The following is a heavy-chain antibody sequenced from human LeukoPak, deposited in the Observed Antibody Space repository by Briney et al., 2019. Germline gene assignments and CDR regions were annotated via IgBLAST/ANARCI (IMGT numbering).Heavy chain of an antibody. CDR1: GFTFSSYG. CDR2: IRYDGSNK. V-gene: IGHV3-30*02. D-gene: IGHD5-18*01. Sequence: GGSLRLXCAASGFTFSSYGMHWVRQAPGKGLEWVAFIRYDGSNKYYADSVKGRFTISRDNSKNTLYLQMNSLRAEDTAVYYCAKDRVDTAMTRYFDYWGQGTLVTVSS. CDR3: AKDRVDTAMTRYFDY. J-gene: IGHJ4*02.